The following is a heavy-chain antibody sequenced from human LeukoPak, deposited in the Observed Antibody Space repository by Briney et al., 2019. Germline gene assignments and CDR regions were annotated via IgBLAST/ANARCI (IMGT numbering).Heavy chain of an antibody. CDR1: GFTFSSYS. J-gene: IGHJ6*03. D-gene: IGHD6-13*01. V-gene: IGHV3-21*01. CDR3: ARDGSDYSSSWYAGYYYYYMDV. Sequence: GGSLRLSCAASGFTFSSYSMNWVRQAPGKGLGWVSSISSSSSYIYYADSVKGRFTNSRDNAKNSLYLQMNSLRAEDTAVYYCARDGSDYSSSWYAGYYYYYMDVWGKGTTVTVSS. CDR2: ISSSSSYI.